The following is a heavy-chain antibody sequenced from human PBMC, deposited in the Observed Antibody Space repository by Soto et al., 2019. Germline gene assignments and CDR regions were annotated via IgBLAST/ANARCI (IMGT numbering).Heavy chain of an antibody. J-gene: IGHJ4*02. CDR3: AHFDWFIDY. D-gene: IGHD3-9*01. Sequence: PGGSLRLSCAVSGFTFSSYAMSWVRQAPGKGLEWVSAISGSGASTYYADSVKGRFTISRDNSKNTLYLQMNSLRAEDTAVYYCAHFDWFIDYWGQGTLVTVSS. CDR1: GFTFSSYA. CDR2: ISGSGAST. V-gene: IGHV3-23*01.